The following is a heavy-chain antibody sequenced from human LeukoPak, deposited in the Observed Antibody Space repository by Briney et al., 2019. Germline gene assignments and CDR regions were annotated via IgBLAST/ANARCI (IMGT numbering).Heavy chain of an antibody. V-gene: IGHV4-39*07. Sequence: KPSETLSLTCTVSGGSISSNSYYWAWIRQPPGKGLEWVGSIHYSGSTYYNPPLKSRVTISVDTSKNQFSLRLSSVTAADTAMYFCARGSGTYYVYNWFHPWGQGTLVTVPS. CDR2: IHYSGST. D-gene: IGHD3-10*01. J-gene: IGHJ5*02. CDR1: GGSISSNSYY. CDR3: ARGSGTYYVYNWFHP.